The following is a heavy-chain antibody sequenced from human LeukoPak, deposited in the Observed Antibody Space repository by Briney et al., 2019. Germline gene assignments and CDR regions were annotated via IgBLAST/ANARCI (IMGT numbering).Heavy chain of an antibody. J-gene: IGHJ4*02. V-gene: IGHV4-30-2*01. CDR1: GGSISSGGYY. Sequence: PSQTLSLTCAVSGGSISSGGYYWSWIRQPPGKGLEWIGYIYHSGSTYYNPSLKSRVTISVDRSKNQFSLKLSSVTAADTAVYYCARASSWGYFDYWGQGTLVTVSS. CDR3: ARASSWGYFDY. CDR2: IYHSGST. D-gene: IGHD3-16*01.